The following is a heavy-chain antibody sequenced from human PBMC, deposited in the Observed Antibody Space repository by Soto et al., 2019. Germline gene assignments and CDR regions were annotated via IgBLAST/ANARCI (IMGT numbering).Heavy chain of an antibody. J-gene: IGHJ4*02. Sequence: SVSNAWMNWVRQAPGKGLEWVGRIKSKTDGGTTDYAAPVKGRFTISRDDSKNTLYLQMNSLKTEDTAVYYCTTDGRPYPGPFAYWGQGTLVTVSS. V-gene: IGHV3-15*07. CDR1: SVSNAW. D-gene: IGHD6-6*01. CDR2: IKSKTDGGTT. CDR3: TTDGRPYPGPFAY.